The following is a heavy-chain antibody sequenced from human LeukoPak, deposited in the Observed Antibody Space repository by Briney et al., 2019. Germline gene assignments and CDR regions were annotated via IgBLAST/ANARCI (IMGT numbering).Heavy chain of an antibody. D-gene: IGHD2-2*01. Sequence: KPSETLSLTCAVYGGSFSGYYWSWIRQPPGKGLEWIGEINHSGSTHYIPSLKSRVTISVDTSKNQFSLKVTSVTAADTAVYYCARVGCSSSSCNVSYYYHYYYMDVWGKGTTVTVSS. CDR1: GGSFSGYY. CDR2: INHSGST. V-gene: IGHV4-34*01. CDR3: ARVGCSSSSCNVSYYYHYYYMDV. J-gene: IGHJ6*03.